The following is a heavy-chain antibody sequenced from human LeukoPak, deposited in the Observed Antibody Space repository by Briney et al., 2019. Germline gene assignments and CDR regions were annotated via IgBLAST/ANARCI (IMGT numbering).Heavy chain of an antibody. J-gene: IGHJ4*02. CDR2: IYPADSDT. CDR1: GYSFTNDW. D-gene: IGHD2-15*01. CDR3: ARRGCNGGSCYGY. Sequence: GESLKISCKGSGYSFTNDWIGWVRQIPGKGLEWMGIIYPADSDTRYSPSFQGQVTISADKSIRTAYLQWSSLEASDTAMYYCARRGCNGGSCYGYWGQGTLVTVSS. V-gene: IGHV5-51*01.